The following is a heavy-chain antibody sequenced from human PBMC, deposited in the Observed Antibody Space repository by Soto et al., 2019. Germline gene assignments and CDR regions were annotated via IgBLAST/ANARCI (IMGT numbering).Heavy chain of an antibody. CDR2: ISGSGGST. D-gene: IGHD1-26*01. J-gene: IGHJ4*02. V-gene: IGHV3-23*01. CDR3: AKDQISESYYVGRFDY. Sequence: GGALRLSWAASGFTFSSYAMSWVRQAPGKGLEWVSAISGSGGSTYYADSVKGRYTISRDNSKNTLYLQMNSLRAEDTVVYYCAKDQISESYYVGRFDYWGQGTLVTVSS. CDR1: GFTFSSYA.